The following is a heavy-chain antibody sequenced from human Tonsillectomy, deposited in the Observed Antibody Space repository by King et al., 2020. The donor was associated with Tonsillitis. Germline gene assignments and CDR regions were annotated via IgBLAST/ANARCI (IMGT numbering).Heavy chain of an antibody. CDR1: GYTFNMYG. V-gene: IGHV7-4-1*01. J-gene: IGHJ4*01. D-gene: IGHD1-7*01. CDR3: ARDKELYFDY. Sequence: VQLVESGSELKKPGASVKISCKASGYTFNMYGIDWVRQAPGQGLEWMGWINTKTGNPTYAQDFKGGFVFSLDTSVSTAYLQIDSLKAEDTAVYFCARDKELYFDYWGQGALVTVSA. CDR2: INTKTGNP.